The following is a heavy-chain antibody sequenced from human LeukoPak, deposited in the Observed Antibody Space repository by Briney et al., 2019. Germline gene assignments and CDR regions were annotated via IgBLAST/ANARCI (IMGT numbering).Heavy chain of an antibody. Sequence: KSGGSLRLSCAASGFTFSNAWMSWVRQAPGKGLEWVGRIKSKTDGGTTDYAAPVKGRFTISRDNATNSLYLQMNSLRAEDTAVYYCASTLCSDDNCYFDYYYYMDVWGKGTTVTISS. CDR1: GFTFSNAW. J-gene: IGHJ6*03. CDR2: IKSKTDGGTT. D-gene: IGHD2-15*01. CDR3: ASTLCSDDNCYFDYYYYMDV. V-gene: IGHV3-15*01.